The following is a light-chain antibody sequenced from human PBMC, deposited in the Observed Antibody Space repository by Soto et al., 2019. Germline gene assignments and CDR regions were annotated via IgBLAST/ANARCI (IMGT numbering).Light chain of an antibody. Sequence: QSALTQPPSASGSPGQSVTLSCTGTSSDVGAYNYVSWYQQYPGKAPKLVIYEVSKRPSGVPDRFSGSQSGNTASLTVSGLKAEDEADYYCSSYAGSDNLVFGGGTKVTVL. CDR2: EVS. J-gene: IGLJ3*02. CDR3: SSYAGSDNLV. V-gene: IGLV2-8*01. CDR1: SSDVGAYNY.